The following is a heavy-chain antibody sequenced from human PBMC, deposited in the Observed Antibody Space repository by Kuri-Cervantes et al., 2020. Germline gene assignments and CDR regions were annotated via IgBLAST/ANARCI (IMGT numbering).Heavy chain of an antibody. CDR3: ATGIAPRGPLVYYYYMVV. Sequence: ASVKVSCKASGYTVTGYYMHWVRQAPGKGLEWMGGFDPEDGETISAQKFQGRVTMTEYTSTDTAYMELSSLRSEDTAVYYCATGIAPRGPLVYYYYMVVWGKGTAVTVSS. CDR2: FDPEDGET. V-gene: IGHV1-24*01. J-gene: IGHJ6*03. D-gene: IGHD6-6*01. CDR1: GYTVTGYY.